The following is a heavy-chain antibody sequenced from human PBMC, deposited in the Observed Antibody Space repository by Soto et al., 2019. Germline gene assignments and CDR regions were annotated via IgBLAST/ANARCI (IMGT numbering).Heavy chain of an antibody. CDR3: ARGLVYFYY. CDR2: INHSGST. CDR1: GGSFSGYY. V-gene: IGHV4-34*01. Sequence: SETLSLTCAVYGGSFSGYYWSWIRQPPGKGLEWIGEINHSGSTNYNPSLKSRVTISVDTSKNQFSLKLSSVTAADTAVYYCARGLVYFYYWGQGTLVTVSS. D-gene: IGHD2-8*02. J-gene: IGHJ4*02.